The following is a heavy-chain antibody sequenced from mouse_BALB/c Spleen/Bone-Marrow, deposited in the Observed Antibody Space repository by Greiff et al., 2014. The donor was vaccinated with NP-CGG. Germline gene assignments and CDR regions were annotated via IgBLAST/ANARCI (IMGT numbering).Heavy chain of an antibody. Sequence: EVKLMESGGGLVQPGGSLRLSCATSGFTFTDYYMSWVRQPPGEALEWLGFIRNKANGYTTEYSASVKGRFTISRDNSQSILYLQMNTLRAEDSATYYCARDYYGFFAYWGQGTLVTVSA. CDR1: GFTFTDYY. V-gene: IGHV7-3*02. J-gene: IGHJ3*01. CDR2: IRNKANGYTT. D-gene: IGHD1-2*01. CDR3: ARDYYGFFAY.